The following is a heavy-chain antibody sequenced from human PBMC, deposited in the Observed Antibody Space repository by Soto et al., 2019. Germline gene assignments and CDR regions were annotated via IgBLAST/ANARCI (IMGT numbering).Heavy chain of an antibody. CDR3: ASGPSGDKVDY. V-gene: IGHV4-30-4*01. CDR2: IYDGGIT. Sequence: QVQVQESGPGLVKPSETLSLTCTVSGGSIRNVNYCWSWVRQSPDKDLEWIGHIYDGGITYNNPSLNGRVSISIDTSKNQFSLRLSSVTATDTAVYYCASGPSGDKVDYWGQGILVTVSS. CDR1: GGSIRNVNYC. D-gene: IGHD7-27*01. J-gene: IGHJ4*02.